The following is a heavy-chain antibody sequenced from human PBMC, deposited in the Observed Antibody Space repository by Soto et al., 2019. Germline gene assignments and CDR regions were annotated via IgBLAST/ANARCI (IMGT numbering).Heavy chain of an antibody. Sequence: GGSLRLSCAASGFTFSSYAMHWVRQAPGKGLEWVAVISYDGSNTYYADSVKGRFTISRDNSKNTLYLQMNSLRAEDTAVYYCARGSGLYDSRAFDIWGQGTMVTVSS. D-gene: IGHD3-22*01. V-gene: IGHV3-30-3*01. CDR1: GFTFSSYA. CDR2: ISYDGSNT. CDR3: ARGSGLYDSRAFDI. J-gene: IGHJ3*02.